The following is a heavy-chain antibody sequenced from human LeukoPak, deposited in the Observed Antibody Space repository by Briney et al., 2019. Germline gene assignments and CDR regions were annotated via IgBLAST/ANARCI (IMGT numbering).Heavy chain of an antibody. CDR2: ISPSGDIT. D-gene: IGHD3-10*01. Sequence: GGSLRLSCTASGFTFSNHGMDWVRQAPGKGLEWVSGISPSGDITYYADSVKGRFTISRDNSKNTLYLEVISLTAEDTAVYYCAKDDAWLRFGEWSQGTLVTVSS. CDR3: AKDDAWLRFGE. CDR1: GFTFSNHG. J-gene: IGHJ4*02. V-gene: IGHV3-23*01.